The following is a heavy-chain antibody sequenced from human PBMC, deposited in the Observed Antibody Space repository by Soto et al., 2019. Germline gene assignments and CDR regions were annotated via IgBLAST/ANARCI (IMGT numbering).Heavy chain of an antibody. Sequence: QVQLVESGGGVVQPGRSLRLSCAASGFTFSSYAMHWVRQAPGKGLEWVAVISYDGSNKYYADSVKGRFTISRDNSKNTLYLQMNSLRAEDTAVYYCARSPDYYDISGRAPDAFDIWGQGTMVTVSS. J-gene: IGHJ3*02. V-gene: IGHV3-30-3*01. CDR2: ISYDGSNK. CDR1: GFTFSSYA. D-gene: IGHD3-22*01. CDR3: ARSPDYYDISGRAPDAFDI.